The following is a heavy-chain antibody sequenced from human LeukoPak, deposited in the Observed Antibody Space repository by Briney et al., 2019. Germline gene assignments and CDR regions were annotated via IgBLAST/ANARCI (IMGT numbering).Heavy chain of an antibody. J-gene: IGHJ4*02. Sequence: SETLSLTCTVSGGSVSSGSYYWSWTRQPPGKGLEWIGYIYYSGSTNYNPSLKSRVTISVDTSKNQFSLKLSSVTAADTAVYYCARSHKASDYWGQGTLVTVSS. CDR2: IYYSGST. D-gene: IGHD5-18*01. V-gene: IGHV4-61*01. CDR3: ARSHKASDY. CDR1: GGSVSSGSYY.